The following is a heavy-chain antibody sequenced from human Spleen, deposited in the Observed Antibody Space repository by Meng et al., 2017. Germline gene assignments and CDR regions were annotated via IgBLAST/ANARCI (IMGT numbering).Heavy chain of an antibody. D-gene: IGHD2-15*01. V-gene: IGHV3-23*01. CDR3: AKVHCSGGTYYSPDY. Sequence: GESLKISCAASGFTFSSYAMGWVRQAPGKGLEWVSTITGSGDTTYYAGSVEGRFAFSRDNSKNTLYLQMNTLRAEDTAVYYCAKVHCSGGTYYSPDYWGQGTLVTVSS. CDR1: GFTFSSYA. J-gene: IGHJ4*02. CDR2: ITGSGDTT.